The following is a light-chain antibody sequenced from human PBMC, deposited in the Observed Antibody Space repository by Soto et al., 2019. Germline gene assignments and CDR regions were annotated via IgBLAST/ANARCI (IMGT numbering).Light chain of an antibody. CDR3: QQYNNWPQT. V-gene: IGKV3-15*01. CDR2: GAS. J-gene: IGKJ1*01. Sequence: EIVLTQSPGTLSLSPGERATLSCRASQSIGDTLAWYQQKPGQAPRLLIYGASSRVTGFPARFSGSGSGTDFTLTISSLQSEDFAVYYCQQYNNWPQTFGQGTKVDIK. CDR1: QSIGDT.